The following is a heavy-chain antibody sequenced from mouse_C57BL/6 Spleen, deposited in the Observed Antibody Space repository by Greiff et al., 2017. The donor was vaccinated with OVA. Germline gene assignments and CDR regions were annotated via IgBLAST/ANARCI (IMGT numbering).Heavy chain of an antibody. CDR1: GYTFTSYW. D-gene: IGHD2-4*01. CDR2: IYPGSGST. Sequence: VQLQQSGAELVKPGASVKMSCKASGYTFTSYWITWVKQRPGQGLEWIGDIYPGSGSTNYNEKFKSKATLTVDTSSSTAYMQLSSLTSEDSAVYYCAKEVYYDNYLDYWGQGTTLTVSS. CDR3: AKEVYYDNYLDY. V-gene: IGHV1-55*01. J-gene: IGHJ2*01.